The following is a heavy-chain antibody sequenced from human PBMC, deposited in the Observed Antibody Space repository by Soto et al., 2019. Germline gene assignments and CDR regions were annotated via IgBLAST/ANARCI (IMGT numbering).Heavy chain of an antibody. CDR2: IWYDGSNK. J-gene: IGHJ4*02. Sequence: QVQLVESGGGVVQPGRSLRLSCAASGFTFSSYGMHWVRQAPGKGLEWVAVIWYDGSNKYYADSVKGRFTISRDNSKHTLYLQMNSLRAEDTAVYYCTSGGSGSYPLDYWGQGTLVTVSS. CDR1: GFTFSSYG. D-gene: IGHD1-26*01. V-gene: IGHV3-33*01. CDR3: TSGGSGSYPLDY.